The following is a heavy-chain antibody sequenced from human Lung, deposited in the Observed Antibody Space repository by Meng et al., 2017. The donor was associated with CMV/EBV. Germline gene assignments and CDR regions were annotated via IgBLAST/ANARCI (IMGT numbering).Heavy chain of an antibody. D-gene: IGHD3-16*01. CDR2: ISASGDST. V-gene: IGHV3-23*01. CDR3: AKASRGGWGGWFDP. Sequence: GGSLRLSCAASGFTFSSYGMHWVRQAPGKGLEWVSQISASGDSTYYADSVKGRFTISRDNSKNTLYLQMNSLRAADTAIYYCAKASRGGWGGWFDPWGQGTLVTVSS. CDR1: GFTFSSYG. J-gene: IGHJ5*02.